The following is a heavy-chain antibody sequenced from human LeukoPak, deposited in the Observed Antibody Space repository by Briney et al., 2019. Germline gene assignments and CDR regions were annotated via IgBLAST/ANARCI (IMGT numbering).Heavy chain of an antibody. CDR1: RFTFSSYG. J-gene: IGHJ4*02. CDR2: ISYDGSNK. D-gene: IGHD5-12*01. Sequence: GGSLRLSCAASRFTFSSYGMHWVRQAPGNGLEWVALISYDGSNKYYTDSVKGRFTISRDNSKNTLYLQMNSLRAEDTAVYYCARLDNLVPTPTFDYWGQGTLVTVSS. CDR3: ARLDNLVPTPTFDY. V-gene: IGHV3-30*03.